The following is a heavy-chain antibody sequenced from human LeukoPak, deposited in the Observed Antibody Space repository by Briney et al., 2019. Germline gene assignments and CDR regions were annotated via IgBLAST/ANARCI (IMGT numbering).Heavy chain of an antibody. CDR2: INWNGGST. CDR1: GFTFDDYG. D-gene: IGHD3-10*01. J-gene: IGHJ6*03. V-gene: IGHV3-20*04. Sequence: GGSLRLSCAASGFTFDDYGMSWVRQAPGKGLEWVSGINWNGGSTGYADSVKGRFTISRDNAKNSLYLQMNSLRAEDTALYYCARLVVRGVIYYYYYYTDVWGKGTTVTVSS. CDR3: ARLVVRGVIYYYYYYTDV.